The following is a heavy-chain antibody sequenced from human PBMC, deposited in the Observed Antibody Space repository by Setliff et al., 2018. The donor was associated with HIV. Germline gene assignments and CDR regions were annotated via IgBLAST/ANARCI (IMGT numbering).Heavy chain of an antibody. D-gene: IGHD1-26*01. CDR3: ARDRDEKWDLPNWFDP. CDR2: INAGNGNT. Sequence: ASVKVSCKASGYTFTNYVMHWVRQAPGQSIEWMGGINAGNGNTNYSQNFQGRVTITRDTSASTAYMELNSLRSEDTAVYYCARDRDEKWDLPNWFDPWGQGTLVTVSS. J-gene: IGHJ5*02. V-gene: IGHV1-3*01. CDR1: GYTFTNYV.